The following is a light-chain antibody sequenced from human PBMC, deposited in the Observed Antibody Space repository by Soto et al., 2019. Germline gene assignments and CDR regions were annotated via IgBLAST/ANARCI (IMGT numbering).Light chain of an antibody. V-gene: IGLV7-46*01. CDR3: LLFYSGPAV. J-gene: IGLJ2*01. CDR2: DTT. CDR1: TGAVTSGHF. Sequence: QAVVTQEPSLTVSPGGTVTLTCGSSTGAVTSGHFPYWFQQKPGQAPRTLIYDTTNKRSWTPARFSGSLLGGKAALTLSGAQTEDEADYYCLLFYSGPAVFGGGTKLTVL.